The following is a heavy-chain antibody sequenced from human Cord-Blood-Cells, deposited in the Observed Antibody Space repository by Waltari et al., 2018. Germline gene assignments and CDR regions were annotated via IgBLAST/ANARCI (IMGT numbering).Heavy chain of an antibody. CDR1: GFTFDDYA. J-gene: IGHJ3*02. V-gene: IGHV3-9*01. D-gene: IGHD6-19*01. Sequence: EVQLVESGGGLVQPGRSLRLSCAASGFTFDDYAMHWVRQAPGKGLEWVSGISWNSGSIGYADSVKGRFTISRDNAKNSLYLQMNSLRAEDTALYYCAKGKVAGTISNAFDIWGQGTMVTVSS. CDR2: ISWNSGSI. CDR3: AKGKVAGTISNAFDI.